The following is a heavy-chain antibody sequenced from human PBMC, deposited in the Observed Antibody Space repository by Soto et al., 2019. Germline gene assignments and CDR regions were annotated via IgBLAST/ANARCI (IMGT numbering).Heavy chain of an antibody. CDR3: AHSYLGSSSQPLFDY. V-gene: IGHV2-5*01. J-gene: IGHJ4*02. CDR1: GFSLSTSGVG. Sequence: SGPTLVNPTQTLTLTCTFSGFSLSTSGVGVGWIRQPPGKALEWLALIYWNDDKRYSPSLKSRLTITKDTPKNQVVLTMTNMDPGDTATYYCAHSYLGSSSQPLFDYWGQGTLVTVSS. CDR2: IYWNDDK. D-gene: IGHD6-6*01.